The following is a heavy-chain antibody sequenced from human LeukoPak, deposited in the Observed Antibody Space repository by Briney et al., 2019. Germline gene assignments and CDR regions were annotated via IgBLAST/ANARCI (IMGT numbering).Heavy chain of an antibody. CDR3: ARGRKWELLVFYFDY. D-gene: IGHD1-26*01. J-gene: IGHJ4*02. CDR2: IYYSGST. V-gene: IGHV4-59*01. CDR1: GGSISSYF. Sequence: PSETLSLTCTVSGGSISSYFWTWIRQPPGKGLEWIGYIYYSGSTNYNPSLKSRVTTSVDTSKNQFSLKLSSVTAADTAVYYCARGRKWELLVFYFDYWGQGTLVTVSS.